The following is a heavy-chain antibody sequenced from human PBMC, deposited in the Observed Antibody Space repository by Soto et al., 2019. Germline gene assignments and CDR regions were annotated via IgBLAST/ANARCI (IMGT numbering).Heavy chain of an antibody. J-gene: IGHJ5*02. CDR3: ARVSGSLFDP. D-gene: IGHD1-26*01. CDR1: GGSISSYY. CDR2: IYYSGST. V-gene: IGHV4-59*01. Sequence: PSETLSLTCTVSGGSISSYYWSWIRQPPGKGLEWIGYIYYSGSTNYNPSLKSRVTISVDTSKNQFSLKLSSVTAADTVVYYCARVSGSLFDPWGQGTLVTVSS.